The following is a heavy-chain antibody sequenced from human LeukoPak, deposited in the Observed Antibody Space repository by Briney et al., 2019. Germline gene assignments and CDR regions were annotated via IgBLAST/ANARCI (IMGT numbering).Heavy chain of an antibody. V-gene: IGHV4-30-4*01. Sequence: PSETLSLTCTVSGDSTSSSTYYWSWIRQPPGKGLEWIGYIYYSGSTYYNPSLKSRVTISVDTSKNQFSLKLSSVTAADTAVYYCARDWQYCSGGSCYPSRWFDPWGQGTLVTVSS. J-gene: IGHJ5*02. CDR2: IYYSGST. CDR1: GDSTSSSTYY. CDR3: ARDWQYCSGGSCYPSRWFDP. D-gene: IGHD2-15*01.